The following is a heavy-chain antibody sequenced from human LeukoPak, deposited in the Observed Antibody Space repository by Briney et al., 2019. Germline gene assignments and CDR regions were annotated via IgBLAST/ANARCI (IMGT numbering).Heavy chain of an antibody. Sequence: GASVKVSCKASGYTFTGYYMHWVRQAPGQGLEWMGWINPNSGGTNYAQKFQGRVTMTRDTSISTAYMELSRLRSDDTAVYYCARDWSDFELVVIANQFDYWGQGTLVTVSS. CDR2: INPNSGGT. J-gene: IGHJ4*02. CDR1: GYTFTGYY. CDR3: ARDWSDFELVVIANQFDY. V-gene: IGHV1-2*02. D-gene: IGHD3-22*01.